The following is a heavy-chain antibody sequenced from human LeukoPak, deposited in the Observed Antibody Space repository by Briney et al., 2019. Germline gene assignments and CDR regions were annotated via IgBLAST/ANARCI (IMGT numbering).Heavy chain of an antibody. D-gene: IGHD2-15*01. CDR1: GFTFSSYA. CDR3: ARELSGSISRHFDY. J-gene: IGHJ4*02. Sequence: GGSLRLSCAASGFTFSSYAMSWVRQAPGKGLDWVSAISINGDTTYYADSVKGRFSISRDNAKNALYLQMNSLRAEDTAVFYCARELSGSISRHFDYWGQGTLVTVSS. CDR2: ISINGDTT. V-gene: IGHV3-23*01.